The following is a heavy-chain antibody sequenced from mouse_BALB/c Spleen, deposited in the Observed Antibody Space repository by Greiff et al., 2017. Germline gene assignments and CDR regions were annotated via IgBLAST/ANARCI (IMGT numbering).Heavy chain of an antibody. Sequence: EVKVEESGGGLVQPGGSLKLSCAASGFTFSSYTMSWVRQTPEKRLEWVAYISNGGGSTYYPDTVKGRFTISRDNAKNTLYLQMSSLKSEDTAMYYCARGAYDGYYFDYWGQGTTLTVSS. J-gene: IGHJ2*01. V-gene: IGHV5-12-2*01. CDR2: ISNGGGST. D-gene: IGHD2-14*01. CDR1: GFTFSSYT. CDR3: ARGAYDGYYFDY.